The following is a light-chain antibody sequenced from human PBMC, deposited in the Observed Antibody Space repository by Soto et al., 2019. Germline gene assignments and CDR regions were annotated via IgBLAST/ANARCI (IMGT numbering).Light chain of an antibody. CDR2: LEGSXSY. CDR3: ETWDSNTRV. J-gene: IGLJ3*02. CDR1: SGHSSYI. Sequence: QSVLTQSSSASAALGSSVKLTCTLSSGHSSYIIAWHQQQPGKAPRYLMNLEGSXSYNXXXXXXXRFSGSSSGADRYLTISNLQFEDEADYYCETWDSNTRVFGGGTKLTVL. V-gene: IGLV4-60*02.